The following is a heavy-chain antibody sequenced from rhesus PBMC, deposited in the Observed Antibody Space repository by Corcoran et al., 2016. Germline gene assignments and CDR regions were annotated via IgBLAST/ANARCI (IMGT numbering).Heavy chain of an antibody. CDR2: VDPEVGEA. CDR3: ATDVLSGVIINFGY. V-gene: IGHV1-111*02. J-gene: IGHJ4*01. CDR1: GYTFTDYY. Sequence: EVQLVQSGAEVKKPGASVKISCKASGYTFTDYYLHWVRQAPGKGLEWIGRVDPEVGEAIHEQKFQYRVTFTADTFTDTAYMELSSLRSEDTAVYYCATDVLSGVIINFGYWGQGVLVTVSS. D-gene: IGHD3-34*01.